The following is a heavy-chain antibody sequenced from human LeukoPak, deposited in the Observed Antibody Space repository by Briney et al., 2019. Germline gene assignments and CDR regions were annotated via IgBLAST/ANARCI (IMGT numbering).Heavy chain of an antibody. CDR1: GVSIAKTFYY. CDR2: IYTTGGT. J-gene: IGHJ4*02. Sequence: SETLSLTCTVSGVSIAKTFYYWSWLRQPAGKGLEWIVRIYTTGGTDYNPSLKSRVTISLDTAKNQFSLKMASVSAADTAVYYCARRQEGHDYWGQGTLVTVSS. V-gene: IGHV4-61*02. CDR3: ARRQEGHDY.